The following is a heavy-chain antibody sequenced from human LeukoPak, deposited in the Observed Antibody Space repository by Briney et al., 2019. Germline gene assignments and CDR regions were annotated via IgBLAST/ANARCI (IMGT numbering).Heavy chain of an antibody. J-gene: IGHJ5*02. CDR3: ARDGSGSYYKWFDP. Sequence: KPSETLSLTCTVSGGSMSSYYWSWIRQPPGKGLEWIGYIYYIGSTNYNPSLKSRVTISVDTSKNQFSPKLSSVTAADTAVYYCARDGSGSYYKWFDPWGQGTLVTVSS. CDR2: IYYIGST. V-gene: IGHV4-59*01. CDR1: GGSMSSYY. D-gene: IGHD3-10*01.